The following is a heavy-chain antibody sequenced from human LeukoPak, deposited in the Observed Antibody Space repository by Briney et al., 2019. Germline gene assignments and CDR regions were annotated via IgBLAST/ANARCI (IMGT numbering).Heavy chain of an antibody. CDR1: GGSFSGYY. CDR2: INHSGST. Sequence: SETLSLTCAVYGGSFSGYYWSWIRQPPGKGLEWIGEINHSGSTNYNPSLKSRVTISVDTSKNQFSLKLSSVTAAGTAVYYCARGSFSSSWLHYWGQGTLVTVSS. CDR3: ARGSFSSSWLHY. V-gene: IGHV4-34*01. D-gene: IGHD6-13*01. J-gene: IGHJ4*02.